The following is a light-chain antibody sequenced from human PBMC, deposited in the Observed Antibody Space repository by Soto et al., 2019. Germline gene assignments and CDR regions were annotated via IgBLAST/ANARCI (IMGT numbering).Light chain of an antibody. V-gene: IGKV2-30*01. CDR1: QSLVYSDGVTY. Sequence: DVVMTQSPLSLPVTLGQPASISCRSSQSLVYSDGVTYLNWFHQRPGQSPRRLIYKVSNRDSGVPDRFSGSGSVTYFTLKISRVEAEDVGVYFCLQYTHWPFTFGSGTRVDI. CDR2: KVS. J-gene: IGKJ3*01. CDR3: LQYTHWPFT.